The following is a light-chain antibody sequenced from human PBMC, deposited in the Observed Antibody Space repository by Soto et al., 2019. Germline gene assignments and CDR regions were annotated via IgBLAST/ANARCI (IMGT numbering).Light chain of an antibody. CDR3: SSYAGSNNFV. J-gene: IGLJ1*01. CDR2: EVS. V-gene: IGLV2-8*01. Sequence: QSAPTQPPSASGSPGQSVTTSCTGTSSDVGGYNYVSWYQQHPGKAPKLMIYEVSERPSGVPDRFSGSKSSNTASLTVSGLQAEDEADYYCSSYAGSNNFVFGTGTKVTVL. CDR1: SSDVGGYNY.